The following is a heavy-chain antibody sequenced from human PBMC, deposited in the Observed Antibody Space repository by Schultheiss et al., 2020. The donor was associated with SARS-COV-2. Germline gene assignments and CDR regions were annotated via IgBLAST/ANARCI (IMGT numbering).Heavy chain of an antibody. V-gene: IGHV3-33*01. Sequence: GGSLRLSFAASGFTFSSYGMHWVRQAPGKGLEWVAVIWYDGSNKYYADSVKGRFTISRDNSKNTLYLQMNSLRAEDTAVYYCARAGGYCSSTSCYLDPWGQGTLVTVSS. J-gene: IGHJ5*02. D-gene: IGHD2-2*01. CDR2: IWYDGSNK. CDR3: ARAGGYCSSTSCYLDP. CDR1: GFTFSSYG.